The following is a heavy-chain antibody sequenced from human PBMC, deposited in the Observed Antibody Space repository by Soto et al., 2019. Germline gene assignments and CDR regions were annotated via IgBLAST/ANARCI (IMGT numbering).Heavy chain of an antibody. CDR2: TYYRSKWYN. J-gene: IGHJ4*02. Sequence: PSPTLSLTCAISGDSVSSNSAAWNWIRQSPSRGLEWLGRTYYRSKWYNDYAVSVKSRITINPDTSKNQFSLQLNSVTPEDTAVYYCARAESLGYYDSSGYSAHWGQGTLVTVSS. V-gene: IGHV6-1*01. CDR1: GDSVSSNSAA. D-gene: IGHD3-22*01. CDR3: ARAESLGYYDSSGYSAH.